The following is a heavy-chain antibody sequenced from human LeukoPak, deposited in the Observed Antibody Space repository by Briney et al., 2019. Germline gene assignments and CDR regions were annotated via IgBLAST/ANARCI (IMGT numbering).Heavy chain of an antibody. Sequence: PGGSLRLSCAASGFTFSSYGMHWVRQAPGKGLEWVAVISYDGSNKYYADSVKGRFTISRDNSKNTLYLQMNSLRAEDTAVYYCAKDHLVDTAIYYYMDVWGKGTTVTVPS. CDR2: ISYDGSNK. V-gene: IGHV3-30*18. CDR1: GFTFSSYG. J-gene: IGHJ6*03. D-gene: IGHD5-18*01. CDR3: AKDHLVDTAIYYYMDV.